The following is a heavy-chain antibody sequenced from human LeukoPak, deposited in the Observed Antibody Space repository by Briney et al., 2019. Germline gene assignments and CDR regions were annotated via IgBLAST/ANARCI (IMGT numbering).Heavy chain of an antibody. CDR2: ISGGGGDT. V-gene: IGHV3-23*01. CDR3: AKDGRATITFDY. J-gene: IGHJ4*02. Sequence: GGSLRLSCAASGFTLSLYEINWVRQAPGKGLEWVSVISGGGGDTFYADSVKGRFTISRDNSKNTLYLQMNSLRAEDTAVYYCAKDGRATITFDYWGQGTLVTVSS. D-gene: IGHD5-24*01. CDR1: GFTLSLYE.